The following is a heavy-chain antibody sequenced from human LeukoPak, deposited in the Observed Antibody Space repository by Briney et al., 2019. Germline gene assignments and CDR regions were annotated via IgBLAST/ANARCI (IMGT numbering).Heavy chain of an antibody. J-gene: IGHJ4*02. CDR2: ISSSSSYI. V-gene: IGHV3-21*01. Sequence: PGGSLRLSCAASGFTFSSYSMNWVRQAPGKGLEWVSSISSSSSYIYYADSVKGRFTISRDNAKNSLYLQMNSLRAEDTAVYYCASAYNWNYGPSLGYWGQGTLVTVSS. CDR1: GFTFSSYS. D-gene: IGHD1-7*01. CDR3: ASAYNWNYGPSLGY.